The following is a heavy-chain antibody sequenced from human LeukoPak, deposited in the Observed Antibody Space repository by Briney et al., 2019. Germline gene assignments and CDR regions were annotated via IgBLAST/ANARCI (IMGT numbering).Heavy chain of an antibody. D-gene: IGHD3-22*01. CDR1: GGTFSSYA. J-gene: IGHJ6*02. CDR3: ARGASGVTMIVVVSYGVHGMDV. V-gene: IGHV1-8*02. CDR2: MNPNSGNT. Sequence: ASVKVSCKASGGTFSSYAINWVRQATGQGLEWMGWMNPNSGNTGYAQKFQGRVTMTRNTSISTAYMELSSLRSEDTAVYYCARGASGVTMIVVVSYGVHGMDVWGQGTTVTVSS.